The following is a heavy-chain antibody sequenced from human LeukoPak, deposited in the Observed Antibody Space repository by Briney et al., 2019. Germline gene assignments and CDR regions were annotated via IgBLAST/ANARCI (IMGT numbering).Heavy chain of an antibody. CDR2: ISSTSSTI. D-gene: IGHD4-17*01. J-gene: IGHJ5*02. Sequence: GGSLRLSCAASAFTFNTYSMNWVRQAPGKGLEWVSYISSTSSTIYYAVSVKGRFTISRDNAKNSLYLQMNSLRVEDTAVYYCARVEGYGDYAWGQGTLVTVSS. CDR1: AFTFNTYS. V-gene: IGHV3-48*01. CDR3: ARVEGYGDYA.